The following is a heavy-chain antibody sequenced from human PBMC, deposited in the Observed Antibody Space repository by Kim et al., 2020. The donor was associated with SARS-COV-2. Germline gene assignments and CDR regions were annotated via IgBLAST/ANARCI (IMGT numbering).Heavy chain of an antibody. J-gene: IGHJ4*02. CDR2: INYSGRT. CDR1: GGSVTTRSYY. Sequence: SETLSLTCTVSGGSVTTRSYYWGWIRQPPGKGLEWIASINYSGRTYYNPSLKSRVTISVDSSKNQVSLSLTSVTAADTALYHCARQRDSATYGTLEFDYWGQGTQVTVSS. CDR3: ARQRDSATYGTLEFDY. D-gene: IGHD3-3*01. V-gene: IGHV4-39*01.